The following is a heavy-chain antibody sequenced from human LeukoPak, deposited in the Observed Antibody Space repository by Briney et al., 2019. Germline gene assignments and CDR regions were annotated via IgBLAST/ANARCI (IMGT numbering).Heavy chain of an antibody. CDR2: INPNSGGT. Sequence: ASVKVSCKASGYTFTGYYMHWVRQAPGQGLEWMGRINPNSGGTNYAQKFQGRVTMTRDTSISTAYMELSRLRSDDTAVYYCARDYSSSWYGWLDPWGQGTLVTVSS. D-gene: IGHD6-13*01. CDR1: GYTFTGYY. V-gene: IGHV1-2*06. J-gene: IGHJ5*02. CDR3: ARDYSSSWYGWLDP.